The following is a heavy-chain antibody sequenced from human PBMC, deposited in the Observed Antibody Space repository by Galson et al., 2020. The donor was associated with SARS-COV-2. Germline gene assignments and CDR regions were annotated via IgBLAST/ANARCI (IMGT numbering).Heavy chain of an antibody. Sequence: GESLKISCAASGFTFSSYGMHWVRQAPGKGLEWVAVIWYDGSKKYYADSVKGRFTISRDNSKNTLYLQMNSLRAEDTAVYYCKNELVWGSDYYNMDVWGKGTTVTVSS. CDR2: IWYDGSKK. CDR1: GFTFSSYG. D-gene: IGHD6-13*01. CDR3: KNELVWGSDYYNMDV. J-gene: IGHJ6*03. V-gene: IGHV3-33*06.